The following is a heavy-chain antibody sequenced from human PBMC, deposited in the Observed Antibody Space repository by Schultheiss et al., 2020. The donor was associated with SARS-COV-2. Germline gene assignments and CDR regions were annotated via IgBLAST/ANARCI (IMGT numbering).Heavy chain of an antibody. CDR1: GGSISSSSYY. CDR2: IYYSGST. CDR3: AREFGMVATRRYYYYMDV. D-gene: IGHD5-12*01. V-gene: IGHV4-39*07. J-gene: IGHJ6*03. Sequence: SETLSLTCTVSGGSISSSSYYWGWIRQPAGKGLEWIGSIYYSGSTYYNPSLKSRVTISVDTSKNQFSLKLSSVTAADTAVYYCAREFGMVATRRYYYYMDVWGKGTTVTVSS.